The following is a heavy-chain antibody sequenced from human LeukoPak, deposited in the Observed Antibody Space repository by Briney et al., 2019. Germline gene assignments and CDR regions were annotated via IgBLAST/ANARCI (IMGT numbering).Heavy chain of an antibody. V-gene: IGHV1-69*13. CDR2: IIPIFGTA. CDR3: ARLDEYSSSSRYYGMDV. J-gene: IGHJ6*02. Sequence: SVKVSCKASGGTFSSYGISWVRQAPGQGLEWMGGIIPIFGTANYAQKFQGRVTITADESTSTAYMELSSLRSEDTAVYYCARLDEYSSSSRYYGMDVWGQGTTVTVSS. D-gene: IGHD6-6*01. CDR1: GGTFSSYG.